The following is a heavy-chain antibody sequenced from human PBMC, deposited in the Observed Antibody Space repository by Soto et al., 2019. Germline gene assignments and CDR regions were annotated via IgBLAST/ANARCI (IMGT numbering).Heavy chain of an antibody. J-gene: IGHJ4*02. V-gene: IGHV4-39*01. CDR3: ARSSSSWYEIIYFDY. CDR1: GASIRSSTFY. CDR2: IYYDGST. Sequence: SETLSLTCTVSGASIRSSTFYWGWIRQPPGKGLESIANIYYDGSTYYNPSLKSRVTISVDTSKNQFSLKLSSVTAADTAVYYCARSSSSWYEIIYFDYWGQGTLVTVSS. D-gene: IGHD6-13*01.